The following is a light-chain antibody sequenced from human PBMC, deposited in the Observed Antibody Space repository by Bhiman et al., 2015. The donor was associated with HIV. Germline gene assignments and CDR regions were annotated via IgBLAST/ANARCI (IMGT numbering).Light chain of an antibody. V-gene: IGLV2-8*01. CDR1: YNDVGKYDT. CDR3: NSYGGRLWV. CDR2: GVN. Sequence: QSALTQPPSASGSPGQSVAISCIGTYNDVGKYDTVAWYQQYPGKAPKLIIYGVNKRPSGVPDRFSGSKSGNTASLTVSGLQPEDEANYYCNSYGGRLWVFGGGTKLTVL. J-gene: IGLJ3*02.